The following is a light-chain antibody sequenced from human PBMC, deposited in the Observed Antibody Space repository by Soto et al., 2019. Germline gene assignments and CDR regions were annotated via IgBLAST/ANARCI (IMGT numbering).Light chain of an antibody. Sequence: QSVLTQPPSVSEGPGQRVTISCSGSTSNIGKNTVNWYQQLPGEAPKLFIYYDDLLASGVSDRFSGSKSGTSASPAISGLQSEDEAGYYCGAWDDSLNGWVFGGGTQLTVL. CDR2: YDD. J-gene: IGLJ3*02. CDR1: TSNIGKNT. CDR3: GAWDDSLNGWV. V-gene: IGLV1-36*01.